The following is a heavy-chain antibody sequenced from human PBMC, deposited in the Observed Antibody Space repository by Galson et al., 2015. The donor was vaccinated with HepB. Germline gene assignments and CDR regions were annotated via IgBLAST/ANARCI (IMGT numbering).Heavy chain of an antibody. Sequence: QSGAEVKKPGESLRISCKGSGYSFTSYWISWVRQMPGKGLEWMGRIDPSDSYTNYSPSFQGHVTISADKSISTAYLQWSSLKASDTAMYYCARHDADGGTYYYYMDVWGKGTTVTVSS. V-gene: IGHV5-10-1*01. CDR3: ARHDADGGTYYYYMDV. D-gene: IGHD3-16*01. J-gene: IGHJ6*03. CDR2: IDPSDSYT. CDR1: GYSFTSYW.